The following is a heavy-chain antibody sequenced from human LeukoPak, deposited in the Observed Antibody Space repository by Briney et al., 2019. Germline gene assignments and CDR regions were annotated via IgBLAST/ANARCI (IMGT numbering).Heavy chain of an antibody. V-gene: IGHV3-11*01. CDR2: ISSSGSTI. Sequence: GGSLRLSCAASGFTFSDYYMSWIRQAPGKGLEWVSYISSSGSTIYYADSVKGRFTISRDNSKNTLYLQMNSLRAEDTAVYYCAKGRLVVTALMPLDYWGQGTLVTVSS. D-gene: IGHD2-21*02. CDR1: GFTFSDYY. CDR3: AKGRLVVTALMPLDY. J-gene: IGHJ4*02.